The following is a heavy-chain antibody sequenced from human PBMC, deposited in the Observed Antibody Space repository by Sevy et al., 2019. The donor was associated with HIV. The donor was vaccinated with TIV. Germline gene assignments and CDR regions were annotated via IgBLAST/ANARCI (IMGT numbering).Heavy chain of an antibody. J-gene: IGHJ4*02. Sequence: SETLSLTCTVSGGSISSGDYYWSWIRQPPGKGLEWIGYIYYSGSTYYNPSLKSRVTISVDTSKNQFSLKLSSVTVADTAVYYCARDGGPTYYGSGFLAYWGQGTLVTVSS. CDR2: IYYSGST. CDR1: GGSISSGDYY. CDR3: ARDGGPTYYGSGFLAY. V-gene: IGHV4-30-4*01. D-gene: IGHD3-10*01.